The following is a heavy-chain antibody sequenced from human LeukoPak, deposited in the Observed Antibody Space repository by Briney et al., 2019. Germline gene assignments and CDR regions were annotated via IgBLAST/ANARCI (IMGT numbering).Heavy chain of an antibody. V-gene: IGHV4-59*01. CDR2: IYYSGST. D-gene: IGHD2-21*02. Sequence: PSETLSLTCTVSGGSISSYYWSWIRQPPGKGLEWIGYIYYSGSTNYNPSLKSRVTISVDTSKNQFSLKLSSVTAADTAVYYCTRTKDVTAIDYWGQGTLVTVSS. J-gene: IGHJ4*02. CDR1: GGSISSYY. CDR3: TRTKDVTAIDY.